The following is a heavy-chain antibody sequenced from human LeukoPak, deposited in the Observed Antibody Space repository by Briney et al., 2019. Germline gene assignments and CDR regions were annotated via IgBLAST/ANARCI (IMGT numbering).Heavy chain of an antibody. V-gene: IGHV3-7*01. J-gene: IGHJ4*02. CDR3: ARGGSGSPPDY. CDR1: GFTFSSDW. Sequence: PGGSLRLSCAASGFTFSSDWMSWVRQAPGKGREGVANIKQDGSEKYYVDSVKGRFTISRDNAKNSLYLQMNSLRAEDTAVYYCARGGSGSPPDYWGQGTLVTVSS. CDR2: IKQDGSEK. D-gene: IGHD6-19*01.